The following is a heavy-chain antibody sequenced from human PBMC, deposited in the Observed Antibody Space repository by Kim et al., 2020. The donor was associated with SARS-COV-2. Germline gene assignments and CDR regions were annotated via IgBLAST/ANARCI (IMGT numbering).Heavy chain of an antibody. D-gene: IGHD4-17*01. CDR1: GFTFSSYA. V-gene: IGHV3-30*04. CDR3: ARDLIAVTTDPLSYYYYYGMDV. Sequence: GGSLRLSCAASGFTFSSYAMHWVRQAPGKGLEWVAVISYDGSNKYYADSVKGRFTISRDNSKNTLYLQMNSLRAEDTAVYYCARDLIAVTTDPLSYYYYYGMDVWGQGTTVTVAS. J-gene: IGHJ6*02. CDR2: ISYDGSNK.